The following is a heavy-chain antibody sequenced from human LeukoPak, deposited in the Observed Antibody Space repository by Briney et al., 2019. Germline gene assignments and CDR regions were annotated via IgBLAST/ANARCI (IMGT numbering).Heavy chain of an antibody. D-gene: IGHD6-19*01. CDR3: ARLGIAVAGTYCFDY. J-gene: IGHJ4*02. V-gene: IGHV4-34*01. Sequence: SETLSLTCAVYGGSFSGYYWSWIRQPPGKGLEWIGEINHSGSTNYNPSLKSRVTISVDTSKNQFSLKLSSVTAADTAVYYCARLGIAVAGTYCFDYWGQGTLVTVSS. CDR2: INHSGST. CDR1: GGSFSGYY.